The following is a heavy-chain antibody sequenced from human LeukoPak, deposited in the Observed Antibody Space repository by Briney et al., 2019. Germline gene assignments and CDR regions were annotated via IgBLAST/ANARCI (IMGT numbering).Heavy chain of an antibody. CDR3: ARDFDEWELDY. J-gene: IGHJ4*02. D-gene: IGHD1-26*01. CDR2: VSSSSSTI. Sequence: GGSLRLSCAASGFTFSSYSMNWVRQAPGKGLEWVSYVSSSSSTIYYADSVKGRFTISRDNAKNSLYLQMNSLRAEDTAVYYCARDFDEWELDYWGQGTLVTVSS. V-gene: IGHV3-48*04. CDR1: GFTFSSYS.